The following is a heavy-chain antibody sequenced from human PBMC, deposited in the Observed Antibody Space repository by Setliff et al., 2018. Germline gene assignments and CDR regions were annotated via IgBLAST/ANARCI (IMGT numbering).Heavy chain of an antibody. CDR3: ASGDWFYFDC. D-gene: IGHD2-21*01. V-gene: IGHV3-7*01. Sequence: GGSLRLSCTASGFSYSNCWVTWVRQAPGKGLEWVANIKQDGSEIYCVDSVRGRFTISRDTAKNSVYLQMNSLRAEDTAVYYCASGDWFYFDCWGQGTLVTVSS. J-gene: IGHJ4*02. CDR1: GFSYSNCW. CDR2: IKQDGSEI.